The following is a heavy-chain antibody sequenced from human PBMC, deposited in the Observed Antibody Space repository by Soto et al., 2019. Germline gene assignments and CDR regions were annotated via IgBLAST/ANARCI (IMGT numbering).Heavy chain of an antibody. CDR3: ARGRTTYVYPFDY. Sequence: QVQLQQWGAGLLKPSETLSLTCAVYGGSFSGYYWSWIRQPPGKGLEWIGEINHSGSTNYNPSLKSRVTISVDTYKNQFSRKLSSVTAADTAVYYCARGRTTYVYPFDYWGQGTLVTVSS. D-gene: IGHD5-12*01. CDR2: INHSGST. V-gene: IGHV4-34*01. J-gene: IGHJ4*02. CDR1: GGSFSGYY.